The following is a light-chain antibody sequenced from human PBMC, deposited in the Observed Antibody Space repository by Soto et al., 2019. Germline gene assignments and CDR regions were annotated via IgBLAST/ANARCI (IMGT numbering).Light chain of an antibody. CDR3: QQSYNTLWT. CDR1: QGISSY. V-gene: IGKV1-9*01. CDR2: AAS. J-gene: IGKJ1*01. Sequence: IQLTQSPSSLSASVGDRVTITCRASQGISSYLAWYQQKPGRAPKLLIYAASTLQSGVPSRFSGSGSGTEFTLTISSLQPDDFATYYCQQSYNTLWTFGQGTKVDIK.